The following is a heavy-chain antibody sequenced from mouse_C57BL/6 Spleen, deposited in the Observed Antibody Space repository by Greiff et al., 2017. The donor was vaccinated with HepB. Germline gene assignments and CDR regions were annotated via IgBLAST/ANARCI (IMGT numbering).Heavy chain of an antibody. Sequence: DVKLQESGGDLVKPGGSLKLSCAASGFTFSSYGMSWVRQTPDKRLEWVATISSGGSYTYYPDSVKGRFTISRDNAKNTLYLQMSSLKSEDTAMYYCARHQLTGTPFDYWGQGTTLTVSS. J-gene: IGHJ2*01. CDR2: ISSGGSYT. CDR1: GFTFSSYG. CDR3: ARHQLTGTPFDY. V-gene: IGHV5-6*02. D-gene: IGHD4-1*01.